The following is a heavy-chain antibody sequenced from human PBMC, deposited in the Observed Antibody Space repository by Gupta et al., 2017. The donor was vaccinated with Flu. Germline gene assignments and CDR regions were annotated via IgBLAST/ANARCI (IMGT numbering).Heavy chain of an antibody. J-gene: IGHJ6*02. Sequence: APGKGLEWVASIRSSPTYIYYSDSVKGRFTISRDNAKSSLYLQMNSLRAEDTAVYYCARDLHEPKWELYGMDVWGQGTTVTVSS. CDR2: IRSSPTYI. V-gene: IGHV3-21*01. D-gene: IGHD1-7*01. CDR3: ARDLHEPKWELYGMDV.